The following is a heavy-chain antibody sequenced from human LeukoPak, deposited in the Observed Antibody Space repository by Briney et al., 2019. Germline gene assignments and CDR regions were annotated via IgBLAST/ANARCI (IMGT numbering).Heavy chain of an antibody. D-gene: IGHD3-22*01. CDR2: ISGSGGST. J-gene: IGHJ4*02. CDR1: GFTFSSYA. Sequence: EGSLRLSCAASGFTFSSYAMSWVRQAPGKGLEWVSAISGSGGSTYYADSVKGRFTISRDNSKNTLYLQMNSLRAEDTAVYYCASPYYYDSSGSTLWDYWGQGTLVTVSS. CDR3: ASPYYYDSSGSTLWDY. V-gene: IGHV3-23*01.